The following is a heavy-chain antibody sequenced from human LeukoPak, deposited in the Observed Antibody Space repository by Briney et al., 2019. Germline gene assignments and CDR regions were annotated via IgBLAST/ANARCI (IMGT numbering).Heavy chain of an antibody. D-gene: IGHD4-23*01. V-gene: IGHV1-69*01. CDR3: ARGWLAETTVVTPYNY. J-gene: IGHJ4*02. CDR1: GGTFSIHT. CDR2: ITPIFGTA. Sequence: SVTVSCTASGGTFSIHTISWVRQTPGQGLEWMGGITPIFGTAKYAQKFQGRVTITAVESMSTAYMELSSLRSEDTAVYYCARGWLAETTVVTPYNYWGQGTLVTVSS.